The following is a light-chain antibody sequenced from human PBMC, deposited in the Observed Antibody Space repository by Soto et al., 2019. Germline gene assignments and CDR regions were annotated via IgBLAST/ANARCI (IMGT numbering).Light chain of an antibody. CDR1: QRIGNW. Sequence: DIQMTQSPSTLSASLGDIVTITFRASQRIGNWLAWYQQRPGKAPNLLIFDASSLKSGVPSRFSGSGSGTEFTLTISSLQPDDFATYYCQQYNNYSRWTFGQGTKVDIK. CDR2: DAS. CDR3: QQYNNYSRWT. J-gene: IGKJ1*01. V-gene: IGKV1-5*01.